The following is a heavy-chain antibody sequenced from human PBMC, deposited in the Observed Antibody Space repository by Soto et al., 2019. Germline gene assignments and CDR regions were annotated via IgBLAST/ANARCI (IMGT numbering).Heavy chain of an antibody. Sequence: GGSLRLSCAASGFTFSSYSMNWVRQAPGKGLEWVSSISSSSSYIYYADSVKGRFTISRDNAKNSLYLQMNSLRAEDTAVYYCARVHPVPGHGGAPDYWGQGTLVTVSS. CDR1: GFTFSSYS. J-gene: IGHJ4*02. CDR2: ISSSSSYI. CDR3: ARVHPVPGHGGAPDY. V-gene: IGHV3-21*01. D-gene: IGHD3-16*01.